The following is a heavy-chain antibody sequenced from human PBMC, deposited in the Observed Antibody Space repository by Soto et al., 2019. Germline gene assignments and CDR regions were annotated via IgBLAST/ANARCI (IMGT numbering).Heavy chain of an antibody. J-gene: IGHJ5*02. Sequence: SVKVSCKASGGTFSSYAISWVRQAPGQGLEWMGGIIPIFGTANYAQKFQGRVTITADKSTSTAYMELSSLRSEDTAVYYCARPGPNYDDFSDLWGQGTLVTVSS. V-gene: IGHV1-69*06. CDR3: ARPGPNYDDFSDL. CDR1: GGTFSSYA. D-gene: IGHD4-17*01. CDR2: IIPIFGTA.